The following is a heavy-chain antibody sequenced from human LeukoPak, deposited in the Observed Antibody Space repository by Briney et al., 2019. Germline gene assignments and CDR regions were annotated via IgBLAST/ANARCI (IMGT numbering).Heavy chain of an antibody. CDR3: ARFDDFWSGSLAFDI. CDR2: IKQDGSEK. V-gene: IGHV3-7*03. Sequence: PGGSLRLSCAASGFTFSSYGMHWVRQAPGKGLEWVANIKQDGSEKYYVDSVKGRFTISRDNAKNSLYLQMNSLRAEDTAVYYCARFDDFWSGSLAFDIWGQGTMVTVSS. J-gene: IGHJ3*02. CDR1: GFTFSSYG. D-gene: IGHD3-3*01.